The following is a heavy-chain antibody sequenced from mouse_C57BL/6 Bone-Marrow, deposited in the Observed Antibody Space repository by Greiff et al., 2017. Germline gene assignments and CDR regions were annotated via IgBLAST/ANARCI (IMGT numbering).Heavy chain of an antibody. V-gene: IGHV1-54*01. J-gene: IGHJ1*03. CDR3: ARSETIVTPYWDFGG. CDR1: GYAFTNYL. D-gene: IGHD2-5*01. Sequence: QVQLQQSGAELVRPGTSVKVSCKASGYAFTNYLIEWVKQRPGQGLEWIGVINPGSGGTNYNEKFKGKATLTADKSSSTAYMQLSSLTSEDSAVYFGARSETIVTPYWDFGGGGTGTTVTVAS. CDR2: INPGSGGT.